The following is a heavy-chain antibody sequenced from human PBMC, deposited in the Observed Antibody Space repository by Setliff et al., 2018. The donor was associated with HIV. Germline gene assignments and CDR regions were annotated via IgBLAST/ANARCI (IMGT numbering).Heavy chain of an antibody. CDR2: ISHSGNT. D-gene: IGHD1-26*01. V-gene: IGHV4-59*11. Sequence: SLTCTVSGDSINTRYWSWIRQPPGKGLEWIGCISHSGNTNFNPSLNSRVTISLDTSKNQFSLKLTSLTAADTAIYYCARSTVGAGASFPWGRGILVTVSS. J-gene: IGHJ5*02. CDR3: ARSTVGAGASFP. CDR1: GDSINTRY.